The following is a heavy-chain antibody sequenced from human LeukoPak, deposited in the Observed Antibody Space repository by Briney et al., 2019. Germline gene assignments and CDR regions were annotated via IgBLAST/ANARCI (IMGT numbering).Heavy chain of an antibody. J-gene: IGHJ4*02. CDR1: GFTFSSYG. V-gene: IGHV3-30*18. CDR2: ISYDGSNK. D-gene: IGHD3-10*01. Sequence: GGSLRLFCAASGFTFSSYGMHWVRQAPGKGLEWVAVISYDGSNKYYADSVKGRFTISRDNSKNTLYLQMNSLRAEDTAVYYCAKVGSYYYGSGTYHFDYWGQGTLVTVSS. CDR3: AKVGSYYYGSGTYHFDY.